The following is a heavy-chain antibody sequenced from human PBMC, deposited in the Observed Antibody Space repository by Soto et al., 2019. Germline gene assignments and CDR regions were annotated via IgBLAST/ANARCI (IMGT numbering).Heavy chain of an antibody. J-gene: IGHJ4*02. CDR1: GFTFSSYG. D-gene: IGHD1-26*01. V-gene: IGHV3-30*18. CDR2: ISYDGSNK. CDR3: AKDFGSGSYSS. Sequence: GGSLRLSCTASGFTFSSYGMHWVRQAPGKGLEWVAVISYDGSNKYYADSVKGRFTISRDNSKNTLYLQMNSLRAEDTAVYYCAKDFGSGSYSSWGQGTLVTVSS.